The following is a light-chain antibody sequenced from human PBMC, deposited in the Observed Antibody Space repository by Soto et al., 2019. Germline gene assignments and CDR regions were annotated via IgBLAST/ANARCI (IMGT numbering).Light chain of an antibody. CDR1: QNINFN. CDR3: QQSHSTPIT. V-gene: IGKV1-39*01. J-gene: IGKJ5*01. CDR2: GAL. Sequence: DIQMTQSPSSLSAAVGDRVTITCRASQNINFNLNWYQQKTGKAPKILIYGALTLPSGVPSRLSGSGSGTYFTLTISSLQPEDFATYYCQQSHSTPITFGQGTRLEIK.